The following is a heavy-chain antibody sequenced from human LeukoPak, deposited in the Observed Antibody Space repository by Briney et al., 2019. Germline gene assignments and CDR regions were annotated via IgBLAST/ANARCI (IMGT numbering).Heavy chain of an antibody. CDR3: ARDSPPDHDAFDI. V-gene: IGHV3-21*01. CDR1: GFTFSSYS. Sequence: GGSLRLSCAASGFTFSSYSMNWVRQAPGKGLEWVSSISSSSSCIYYADSVKGRFTISRDNAKNSLYLQMNSLRAEDTAVYYCARDSPPDHDAFDIWGQGTMVTVSS. J-gene: IGHJ3*02. CDR2: ISSSSSCI.